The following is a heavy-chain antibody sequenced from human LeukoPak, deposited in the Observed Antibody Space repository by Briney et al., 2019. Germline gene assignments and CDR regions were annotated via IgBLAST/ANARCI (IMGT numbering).Heavy chain of an antibody. D-gene: IGHD6-13*01. CDR1: GGSISSSSYY. CDR3: AREGRVSQLVRDGMDV. J-gene: IGHJ6*02. Sequence: PSETLSLTCTVSGGSISSSSYYWGWIRQPPGKGLEWIGSIYYSGSTYYNPSLKSRVTISVDTSKNQFSLKLSSVTAADTAVYYCAREGRVSQLVRDGMDVWGQGTTVTVSS. V-gene: IGHV4-39*07. CDR2: IYYSGST.